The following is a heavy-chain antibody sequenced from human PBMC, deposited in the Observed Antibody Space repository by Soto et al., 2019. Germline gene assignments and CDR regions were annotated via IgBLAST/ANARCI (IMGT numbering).Heavy chain of an antibody. V-gene: IGHV3-23*01. CDR2: ISGSGGST. CDR1: GFTFSSYA. Sequence: GGSLRLSCAASGFTFSSYAMSWVRQAPGKGLEWVSAISGSGGSTYYADSVKGRFTISRDNSKNTLYLQMNSLRAEDTAVYYCAKYGLPSITMVRGVIDYYYYYMDVWGKGTTVTVSS. D-gene: IGHD3-10*01. J-gene: IGHJ6*03. CDR3: AKYGLPSITMVRGVIDYYYYYMDV.